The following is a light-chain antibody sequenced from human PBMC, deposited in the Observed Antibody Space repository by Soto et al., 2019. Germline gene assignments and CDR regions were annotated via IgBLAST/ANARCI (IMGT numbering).Light chain of an antibody. J-gene: IGKJ5*01. CDR3: QQRSNWPLT. Sequence: ALSQPPATLSLSTGETATLSCRASESVSSKLVWYQQKPGQAPRLLIHDASTRATGIPARFSGSGSGTEFILTISSLEPEDFAVYYCQQRSNWPLTFGQGRLLE. CDR1: ESVSSK. V-gene: IGKV3-11*01. CDR2: DAS.